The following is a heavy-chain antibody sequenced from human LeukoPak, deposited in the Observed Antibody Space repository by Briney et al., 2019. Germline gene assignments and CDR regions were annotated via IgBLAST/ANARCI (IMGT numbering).Heavy chain of an antibody. CDR2: ISGSGDAT. J-gene: IGHJ4*02. V-gene: IGHV3-23*01. CDR1: GFTFSSYA. Sequence: PGGSLRLSCAASGFTFSSYAMTWVRQAPGKGLEWVSVISGSGDATYYADSVKGRFTISRDNSKTTLYLQMNSLRAEDTAVYYCAKESPYFDYWGQGTLVTVSS. CDR3: AKESPYFDY.